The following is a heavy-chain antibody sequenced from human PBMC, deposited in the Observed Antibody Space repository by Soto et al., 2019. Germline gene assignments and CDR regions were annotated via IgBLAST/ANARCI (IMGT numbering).Heavy chain of an antibody. CDR1: GFSISSGGYS. J-gene: IGHJ4*02. CDR2: IYHSGST. CDR3: ARATAIGYYFDY. V-gene: IGHV4-30-2*01. Sequence: SETLSLTCAFSGFSISSGGYSWSWIRQPPGKGLEWIVYIYHSGSTYYNPSLKSRVTISVDRSKNQFSLKLSSVTAADTAVYYCARATAIGYYFDYWGQGTLVTVSS. D-gene: IGHD2-21*02.